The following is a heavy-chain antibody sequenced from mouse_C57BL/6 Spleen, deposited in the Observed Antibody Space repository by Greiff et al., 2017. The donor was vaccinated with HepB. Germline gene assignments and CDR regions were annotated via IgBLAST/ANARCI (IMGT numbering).Heavy chain of an antibody. CDR1: GFAFSSSW. CDR2: IYPGDGDT. J-gene: IGHJ1*03. CDR3: AKPHYHGSSYWYFDV. V-gene: IGHV1-82*01. Sequence: VQLQESGPELVKPGASVKISCTASGFAFSSSWMNWVKQRPGKGLEWIGRIYPGDGDTNYTGKFKGKATLTADKSSSTAYMQLSSLTSEDSAVYFCAKPHYHGSSYWYFDVWGTGTTVTVSS. D-gene: IGHD1-1*01.